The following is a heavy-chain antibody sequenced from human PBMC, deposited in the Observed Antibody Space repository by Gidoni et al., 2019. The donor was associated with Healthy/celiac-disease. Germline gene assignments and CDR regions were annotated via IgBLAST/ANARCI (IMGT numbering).Heavy chain of an antibody. Sequence: QVQLVQSGAAVKKPGSSVKVSGKASGGTFSSYAISWVRQAPGHGLKWMGGIIPIFGTANDAQKFQGRVTITADESTSTAYMELSRLRSEDTAVYYCASSQELYYFDYWGQGTLVTVSS. CDR2: IIPIFGTA. CDR1: GGTFSSYA. CDR3: ASSQELYYFDY. V-gene: IGHV1-69*01. J-gene: IGHJ4*02. D-gene: IGHD1-1*01.